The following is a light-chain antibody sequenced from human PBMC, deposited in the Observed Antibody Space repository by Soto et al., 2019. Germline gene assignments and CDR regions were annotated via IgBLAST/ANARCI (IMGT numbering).Light chain of an antibody. Sequence: QSVLTQPPSVSGAPGQRVTISCTWSSSNIGAGYDVHWYQQLPGTAPKLLIYGNSNRPSGVPDRFSGSKSGTSASLAITGLQAEDEADYYCQSYDSSLSGHVFGTGTKLTVL. CDR1: SSNIGAGYD. CDR3: QSYDSSLSGHV. J-gene: IGLJ1*01. V-gene: IGLV1-40*01. CDR2: GNS.